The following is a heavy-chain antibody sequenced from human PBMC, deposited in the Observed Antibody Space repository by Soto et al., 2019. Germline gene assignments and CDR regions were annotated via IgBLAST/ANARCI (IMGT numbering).Heavy chain of an antibody. CDR1: GYTFTGYY. Sequence: ASVKVSFKASGYTFTGYYMHWVRQAPGQGLEWMGWINPNSGGTNYAQKFQGRVTMTRDTSISTAYMELSRLRSDDTAVYYCARERGYSYGYPPLFDYWGQGTLVTVSS. CDR2: INPNSGGT. V-gene: IGHV1-2*02. D-gene: IGHD5-18*01. J-gene: IGHJ4*02. CDR3: ARERGYSYGYPPLFDY.